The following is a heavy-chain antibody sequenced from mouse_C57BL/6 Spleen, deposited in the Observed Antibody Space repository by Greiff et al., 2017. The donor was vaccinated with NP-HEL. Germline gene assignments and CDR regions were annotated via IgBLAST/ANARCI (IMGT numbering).Heavy chain of an antibody. Sequence: EVQLQQSGPGLVKPSQSLSLTCSVTGYSITSGYYWNWIRQFPGNKLEWMGYISYDGSNNYNPSLKNRISTTCDTSKNQFFLKLNSVTTEDTATCYCARGKALAMDYWGQGTSVTVSS. CDR2: ISYDGSN. CDR1: GYSITSGYY. V-gene: IGHV3-6*01. J-gene: IGHJ4*01. CDR3: ARGKALAMDY.